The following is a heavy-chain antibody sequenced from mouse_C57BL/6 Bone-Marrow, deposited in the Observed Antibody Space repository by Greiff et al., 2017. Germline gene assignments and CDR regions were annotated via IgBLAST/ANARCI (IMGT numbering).Heavy chain of an antibody. CDR3: VTTTVVATDAMGY. CDR1: GFCFNTYA. D-gene: IGHD1-1*01. Sequence: EVKLMASGGGLVQPKGSLKLSCAASGFCFNTYAMNWVRQAPGKGLEWVARIRSKSNNYATYYADSVKDRFTISRDDSESMLYLQMSNVKTEDTAMYYCVTTTVVATDAMGYWFKEPQSPSPQ. CDR2: IRSKSNNYAT. V-gene: IGHV10-1*01. J-gene: IGHJ4*01.